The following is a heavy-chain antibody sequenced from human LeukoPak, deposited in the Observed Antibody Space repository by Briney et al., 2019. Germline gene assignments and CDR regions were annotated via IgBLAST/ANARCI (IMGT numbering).Heavy chain of an antibody. J-gene: IGHJ5*02. CDR2: ISGSGGST. D-gene: IGHD6-19*01. Sequence: GGSLRLTCAASGFTFSSYAMSWVRQAPGKGLEWVSAISGSGGSTYYADSVKGRFTISRDNSKNTLYLQMNSLRAEDTAVNYCAKGGSGWYEVGFDPWGQGTLVTVSS. CDR1: GFTFSSYA. V-gene: IGHV3-23*01. CDR3: AKGGSGWYEVGFDP.